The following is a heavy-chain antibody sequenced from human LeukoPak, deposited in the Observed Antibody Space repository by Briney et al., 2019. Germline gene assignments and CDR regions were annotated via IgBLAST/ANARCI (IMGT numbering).Heavy chain of an antibody. Sequence: GGSLRLSCAASGFTVSSIHMVWVRQAPGKGLEWVSVTYTGGNSYYADSVKGRFIISRDISKNTLYLQMNSLRAEDSALYYCAKDYAGPVALDYWGQGTLVTVSS. V-gene: IGHV3-53*01. CDR3: AKDYAGPVALDY. J-gene: IGHJ4*02. D-gene: IGHD6-19*01. CDR1: GFTVSSIH. CDR2: TYTGGNS.